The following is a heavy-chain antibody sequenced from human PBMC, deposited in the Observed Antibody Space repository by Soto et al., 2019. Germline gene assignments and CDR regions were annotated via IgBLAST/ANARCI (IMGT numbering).Heavy chain of an antibody. D-gene: IGHD3-3*01. Sequence: ASVKVSCKASGYTFTSYAMHWVRQAPGQRLEWMGWINAGNGNTKYSQKFQGRVTITRDTSASTAYMELSSLRSEDTAVYYCARGVGYYDFWSGYLLLGYYYGMDVCGQRTTVTVSS. CDR3: ARGVGYYDFWSGYLLLGYYYGMDV. J-gene: IGHJ6*02. CDR2: INAGNGNT. V-gene: IGHV1-3*01. CDR1: GYTFTSYA.